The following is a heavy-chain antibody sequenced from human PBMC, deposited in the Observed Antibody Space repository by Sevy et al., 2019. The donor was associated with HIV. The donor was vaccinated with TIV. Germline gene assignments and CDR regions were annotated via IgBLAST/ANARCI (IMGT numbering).Heavy chain of an antibody. D-gene: IGHD3-22*01. CDR2: IRGTGSST. Sequence: GGSLRLSCAASGFTFNTHAMNWVRQAPGKGLEWVSVIRGTGSSTNYANSVKGRFTTSRDSSTNTLYLQMNSLRADDMAVYYCAKALNPALESMIEVIFRTLKGFDVWGQGTMVTVSS. CDR3: AKALNPALESMIEVIFRTLKGFDV. J-gene: IGHJ3*01. V-gene: IGHV3-23*01. CDR1: GFTFNTHA.